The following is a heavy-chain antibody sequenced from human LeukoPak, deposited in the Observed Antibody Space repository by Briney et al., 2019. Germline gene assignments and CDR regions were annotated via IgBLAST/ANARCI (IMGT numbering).Heavy chain of an antibody. CDR2: IIPIFGTA. CDR1: GGTFSSYA. D-gene: IGHD6-19*01. J-gene: IGHJ4*02. Sequence: GASVKVSCKASGGTFSSYAISWVRQAPGQGLEWMGGIIPIFGTANYAQKFQGRVTITADESTSTAYMELSSLRSEDTAVCYCARDHPLGYSSGWYFDYWGQGTLVTVSS. V-gene: IGHV1-69*13. CDR3: ARDHPLGYSSGWYFDY.